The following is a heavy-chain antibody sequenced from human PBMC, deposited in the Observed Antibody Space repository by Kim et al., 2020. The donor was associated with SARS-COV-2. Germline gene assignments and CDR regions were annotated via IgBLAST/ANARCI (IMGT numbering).Heavy chain of an antibody. CDR1: GLTFTSAW. D-gene: IGHD6-19*01. CDR3: TGWGLDY. Sequence: GGSLRLSCAASGLTFTSAWMNWVRQVPGKGLEWVGRIRSKTDGGTTDYNAPVKGRFTLSRDDSRNTVYLQMNSLRTEDTAVYFCTGWGLDYWGQGTLVTV. CDR2: IRSKTDGGTT. V-gene: IGHV3-15*01. J-gene: IGHJ4*02.